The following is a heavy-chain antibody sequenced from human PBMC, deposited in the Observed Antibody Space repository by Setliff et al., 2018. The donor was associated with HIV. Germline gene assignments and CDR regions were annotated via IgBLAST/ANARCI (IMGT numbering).Heavy chain of an antibody. CDR2: INHSGST. D-gene: IGHD3-10*01. J-gene: IGHJ4*02. V-gene: IGHV4-34*01. Sequence: SETLSLTCAVYGGSFSGYYWSWIRQSPGKGLEWIGEINHSGSTNYNPSLKSRVTILGDTSKNQFSLKLSSVTAADTAVYYCARRAGSDYFTRFDYWGQGTLVTVLL. CDR1: GGSFSGYY. CDR3: ARRAGSDYFTRFDY.